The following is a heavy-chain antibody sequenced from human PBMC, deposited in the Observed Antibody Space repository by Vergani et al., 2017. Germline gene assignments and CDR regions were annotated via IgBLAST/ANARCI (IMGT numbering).Heavy chain of an antibody. CDR3: ARGPFLYSYAVPSGMDV. CDR1: GGSISSGDYY. Sequence: QVQLQESGPGLVKPSQTLSLTCTVSGGSISSGDYYWSWIRQPPGKGLEWIGYIYYSGSTYDNPFPKSRVTRSVDTSKNQFSLKLSPVTAAGTAVYYWARGPFLYSYAVPSGMDVWGQGTTVTVSS. J-gene: IGHJ6*02. V-gene: IGHV4-30-4*01. D-gene: IGHD5-18*01. CDR2: IYYSGST.